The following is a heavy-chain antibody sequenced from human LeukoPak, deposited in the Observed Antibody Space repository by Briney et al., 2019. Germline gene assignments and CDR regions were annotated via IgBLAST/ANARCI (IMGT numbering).Heavy chain of an antibody. Sequence: GESLKISCKGSGYLFTRFLIGWVRQMPGKGLEWMGIIYPGDSDTRYSPSFQGQVTISADKSISTAYLQWSSLKASDTALYYCARRSPYRYFDRYMIADPDIQGQGTMVTVSS. D-gene: IGHD3-9*01. CDR2: IYPGDSDT. CDR1: GYLFTRFL. V-gene: IGHV5-51*01. J-gene: IGHJ3*02. CDR3: ARRSPYRYFDRYMIADPDI.